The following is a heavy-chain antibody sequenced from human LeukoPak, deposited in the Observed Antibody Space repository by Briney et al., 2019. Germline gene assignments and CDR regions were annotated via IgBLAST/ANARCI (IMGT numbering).Heavy chain of an antibody. CDR2: IFYTGSA. V-gene: IGHV4-39*01. J-gene: IGHJ4*02. Sequence: SETLSLTCAVSGDSISSNSHYWGWIRQPQGKGLEWIASIFYTGSAYYNPSLKSRATISVDTSKNQFSLKLGSVTAADTAVYYCVRRKDFWSGLIGYWGQGTLATVSS. D-gene: IGHD3-3*01. CDR1: GDSISSNSHY. CDR3: VRRKDFWSGLIGY.